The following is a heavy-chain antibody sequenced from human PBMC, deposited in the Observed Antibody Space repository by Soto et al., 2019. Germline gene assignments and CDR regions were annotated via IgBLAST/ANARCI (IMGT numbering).Heavy chain of an antibody. J-gene: IGHJ5*02. CDR2: ISSGSNYI. V-gene: IGHV3-21*01. D-gene: IGHD2-15*01. CDR1: GFTFSTYT. CDR3: ARDYGKLNP. Sequence: EVQLVESGGGLVKPGWSLRLSCAASGFTFSTYTMNWVRQTPGKGLEWVSSISSGSNYIYYADSLKGRFTISRDNAKNSLYLQMNSLRAEDTAVYYCARDYGKLNPWGQGTLVTVSS.